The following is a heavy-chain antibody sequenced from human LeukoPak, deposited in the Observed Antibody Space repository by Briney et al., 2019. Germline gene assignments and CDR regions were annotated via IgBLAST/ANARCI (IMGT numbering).Heavy chain of an antibody. D-gene: IGHD3-22*01. Sequence: SETLSLTCAVSGYSISSGYYWGWIRQPPGKRLEWIGSIYHSGSTYYNPSLKSRVTISVDTYKNQFSLKLSSVAAADTAVYYCARSLYDSSGYYYVPGEVYLFDYWGQGTLVTVSS. CDR1: GYSISSGYY. CDR3: ARSLYDSSGYYYVPGEVYLFDY. V-gene: IGHV4-38-2*01. CDR2: IYHSGST. J-gene: IGHJ4*02.